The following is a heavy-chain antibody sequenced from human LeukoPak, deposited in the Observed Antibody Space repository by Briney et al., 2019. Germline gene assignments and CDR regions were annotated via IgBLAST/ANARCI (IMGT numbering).Heavy chain of an antibody. CDR1: GFTFSSFG. Sequence: PGGSLRLSCAASGFTFSSFGMHWVRQAPGKGLEWVAGISYDGSSKYYADSVKGRFTSSRDNAKNSLYLQMNSLRVEDTAVYYCARDSGGFDYWGQGTLVTVSS. J-gene: IGHJ4*02. CDR2: ISYDGSSK. V-gene: IGHV3-30*03. CDR3: ARDSGGFDY.